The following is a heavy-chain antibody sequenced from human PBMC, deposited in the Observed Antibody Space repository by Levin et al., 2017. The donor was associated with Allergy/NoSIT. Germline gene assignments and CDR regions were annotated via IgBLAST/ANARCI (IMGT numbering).Heavy chain of an antibody. D-gene: IGHD2-2*01. CDR1: GGSFSGYY. Sequence: SETLSLTCAVYGGSFSGYYWSWIRQPPGKGLEWIGEINHSGSTNYNPSLKSRVTISVDTSKNQFSLKLSSVTAADTAVYYCARLPPAGSSTVYYMDVWGKGTTVTVSS. V-gene: IGHV4-34*01. CDR3: ARLPPAGSSTVYYMDV. CDR2: INHSGST. J-gene: IGHJ6*03.